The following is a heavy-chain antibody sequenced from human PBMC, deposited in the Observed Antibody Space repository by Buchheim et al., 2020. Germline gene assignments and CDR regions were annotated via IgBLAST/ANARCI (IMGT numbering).Heavy chain of an antibody. V-gene: IGHV4-34*01. CDR3: ARAGRGIDCSGGSCYSPYAFDI. Sequence: QVQLQQWGAGLLKPSETLSLTCAVYGGSFSGYYWSWIRQPPGKGLEWIGEINHSGSTNYNPSLQSRVTISVDTSKNQFSLKLSYVTAADTAVYYCARAGRGIDCSGGSCYSPYAFDIWGQGT. D-gene: IGHD2-15*01. J-gene: IGHJ3*02. CDR1: GGSFSGYY. CDR2: INHSGST.